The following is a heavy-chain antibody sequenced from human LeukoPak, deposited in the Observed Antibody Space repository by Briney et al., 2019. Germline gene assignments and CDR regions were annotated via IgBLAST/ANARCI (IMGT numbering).Heavy chain of an antibody. J-gene: IGHJ6*03. CDR2: ISYDGSNK. CDR1: GFTFSSYG. Sequence: GGSLRLSCAASGFTFSSYGMHWVRQAPGKGLEWVAVISYDGSNKYYADSVKGRFTISRDNSKNTLYLQMNSLRAEDTAVYYCARDQDYYYMDVWGKGTTVTVSS. CDR3: ARDQDYYYMDV. V-gene: IGHV3-30*03.